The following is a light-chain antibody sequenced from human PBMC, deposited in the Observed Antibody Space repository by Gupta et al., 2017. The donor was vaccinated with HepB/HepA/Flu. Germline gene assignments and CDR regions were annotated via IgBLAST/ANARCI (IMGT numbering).Light chain of an antibody. Sequence: QSVLTQPPSVSGGPGQTVSITCTWMSSNIGTGYDLHWYQQLPGTAPKLLIYGNSNRPSGVPDRFSGSKSGTSASLTITGRQDEEEADYYCRSYDSSLSGSVFGAGTKLTVL. CDR2: GNS. J-gene: IGLJ2*01. CDR1: SSNIGTGYD. CDR3: RSYDSSLSGSV. V-gene: IGLV1-40*01.